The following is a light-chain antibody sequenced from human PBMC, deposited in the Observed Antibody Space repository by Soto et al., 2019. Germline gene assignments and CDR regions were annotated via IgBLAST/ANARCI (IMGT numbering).Light chain of an antibody. CDR2: WAS. Sequence: DIVMTQSPDSLAVSLGERATINCKSSQSILYSPNNKNYLAWYQQKPGQPPKLLIYWASTRESGVPDRFSGSGSGTEFTLTINSLQAEAVEVYYCHQYYSTPWTFGQGTKVDIK. V-gene: IGKV4-1*01. CDR1: QSILYSPNNKNY. J-gene: IGKJ1*01. CDR3: HQYYSTPWT.